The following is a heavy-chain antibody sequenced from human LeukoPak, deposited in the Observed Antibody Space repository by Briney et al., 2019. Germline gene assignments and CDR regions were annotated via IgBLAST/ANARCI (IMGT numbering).Heavy chain of an antibody. CDR2: ISGSGGST. V-gene: IGHV3-23*01. J-gene: IGHJ5*02. D-gene: IGHD3-10*01. CDR3: AKEKISYPYNWFDP. CDR1: GFTFHSYG. Sequence: GESLRLSCSASGFTFHSYGMSWVHQPPGKGLDWVSAISGSGGSTYYAASVKGRFTISRDNSKNTLYLQMNSLRAEDTAVYYCAKEKISYPYNWFDPWGQGSLVTVSS.